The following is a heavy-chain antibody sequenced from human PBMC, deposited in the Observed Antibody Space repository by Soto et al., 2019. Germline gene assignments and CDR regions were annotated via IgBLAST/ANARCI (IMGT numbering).Heavy chain of an antibody. CDR3: ARTESSTSAYYYYYYGMDV. J-gene: IGHJ6*02. D-gene: IGHD2-2*01. Sequence: ASVKVSCKASGYTFTSYGVSWVRQAPGQGLEWMGWISAFNGQTNYIQKVQGRVTMTRNTSISTAYMELSSLRSEDTAVYYCARTESSTSAYYYYYYGMDVWGQGTTVTVSS. CDR2: ISAFNGQT. CDR1: GYTFTSYG. V-gene: IGHV1-18*01.